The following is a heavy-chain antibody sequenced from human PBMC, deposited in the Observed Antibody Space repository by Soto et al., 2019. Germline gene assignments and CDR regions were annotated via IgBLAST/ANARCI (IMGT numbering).Heavy chain of an antibody. Sequence: QLQLQESGPGLVKPSETLSLTCTVSGCSITSSSYYWGWIRQPPGKGLERIGSIYYSGSTYYNPSHKRRVTISVDTSKNQFSLKLSSVTAADTAVYYCARRSYYNYYMDVWGKGSTVTDS. CDR2: IYYSGST. CDR1: GCSITSSSYY. J-gene: IGHJ6*03. V-gene: IGHV4-39*01. CDR3: ARRSYYNYYMDV.